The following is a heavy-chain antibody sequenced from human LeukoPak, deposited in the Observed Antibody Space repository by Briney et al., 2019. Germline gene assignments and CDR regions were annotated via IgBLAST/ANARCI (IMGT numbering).Heavy chain of an antibody. Sequence: SETLSLTCGVSGYSISSGYYWGWIRQPPGKGLEWIGSIYHSGSTYYNPSLKSRVTISVDTSKNQFSLKLSSVTAADTAVYYCAREDYDSSGYYRPYWGQGTLVTVS. CDR1: GYSISSGYY. V-gene: IGHV4-38-2*02. D-gene: IGHD3-22*01. J-gene: IGHJ4*02. CDR2: IYHSGST. CDR3: AREDYDSSGYYRPY.